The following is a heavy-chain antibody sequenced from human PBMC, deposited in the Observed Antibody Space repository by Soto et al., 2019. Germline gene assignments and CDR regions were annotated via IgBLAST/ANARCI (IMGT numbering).Heavy chain of an antibody. CDR3: ARGLIYYSNTEDYFDY. CDR2: IIPIFGTA. J-gene: IGHJ4*02. CDR1: GGTFSSYA. V-gene: IGHV1-69*01. Sequence: QVQLVQSGAELMKPGSSVKVSCKASGGTFSSYAISWVRQAPGQGLEWMGGIIPIFGTANYAQKFQGRVTITADESTSTAYMELSSLRSEDMAVYYRARGLIYYSNTEDYFDYWGQVTLVTVSS. D-gene: IGHD4-4*01.